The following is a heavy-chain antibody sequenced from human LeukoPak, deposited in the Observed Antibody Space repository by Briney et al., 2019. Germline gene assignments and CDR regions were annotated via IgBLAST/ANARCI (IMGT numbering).Heavy chain of an antibody. CDR1: GFTFSSYA. Sequence: GGPLRLSCAASGFTFSSYAMHWVRQAPGKGLEWVAVISYDGSNKYYADSVKGRFTISRDNSKNTLYLQMNSLRAEDTAVYYCARVRRRQLEIRPDYWGQGTLVTVSS. D-gene: IGHD6-6*01. V-gene: IGHV3-30-3*01. CDR2: ISYDGSNK. CDR3: ARVRRRQLEIRPDY. J-gene: IGHJ4*02.